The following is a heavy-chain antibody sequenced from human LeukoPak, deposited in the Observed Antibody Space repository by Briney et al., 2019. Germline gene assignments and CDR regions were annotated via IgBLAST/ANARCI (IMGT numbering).Heavy chain of an antibody. J-gene: IGHJ6*03. D-gene: IGHD3-22*01. V-gene: IGHV4-34*01. CDR2: INRSGST. CDR1: GWSFSGYY. Sequence: SETLSLTCAVYGWSFSGYYWSWIRQSPGKGLEWIGEINRSGSTKYNTSLKSRVTISADTSKNQFSLKLSSVTAADTAVYYCARVNYDSSLTGYYYMDVWAKGTTVSVSS. CDR3: ARVNYDSSLTGYYYMDV.